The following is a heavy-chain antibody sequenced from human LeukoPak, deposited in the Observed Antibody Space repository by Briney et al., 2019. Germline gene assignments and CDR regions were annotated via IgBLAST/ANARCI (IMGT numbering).Heavy chain of an antibody. Sequence: ASVTVSCKASGYTFTSNAMNWVRQAPGPGLEWMGWINTNTGNPTYAQGFTGRFVFSLDTSVSTAYLQISSLQAEDTAVYYCARELAVAGNSFDYWGQGTLVTVSS. D-gene: IGHD6-19*01. CDR1: GYTFTSNA. CDR2: INTNTGNP. V-gene: IGHV7-4-1*02. CDR3: ARELAVAGNSFDY. J-gene: IGHJ4*02.